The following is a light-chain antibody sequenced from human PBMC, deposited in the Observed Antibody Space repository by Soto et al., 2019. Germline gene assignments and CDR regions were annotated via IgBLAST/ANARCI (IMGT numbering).Light chain of an antibody. CDR3: QQSYTAPPT. J-gene: IGKJ1*01. CDR2: AAS. CDR1: LTTSIY. Sequence: DNQLTQSPSSLSAYLGDRVTITCRASLTTSIYLNWYQHKPGKAPRLLIYAASNLQSGVPSRFSGSGSGTDITLTISSLQPEDFATYYCQQSYTAPPTFGQGTRVESK. V-gene: IGKV1-39*01.